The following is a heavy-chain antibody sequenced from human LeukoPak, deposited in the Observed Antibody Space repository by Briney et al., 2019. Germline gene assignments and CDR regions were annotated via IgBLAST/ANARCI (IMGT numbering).Heavy chain of an antibody. D-gene: IGHD3-22*01. Sequence: GRSLRLSCAASGFTFSSYGMHWVRQAPGKGLEWVAVISYDGSNKYYADSVKGRFTISRDNSKNTLYLQMNSLRAEDTAVYYCAKESSYDSRRVLVAFDIWGQGTMVTVSS. J-gene: IGHJ3*02. CDR2: ISYDGSNK. CDR1: GFTFSSYG. V-gene: IGHV3-30*18. CDR3: AKESSYDSRRVLVAFDI.